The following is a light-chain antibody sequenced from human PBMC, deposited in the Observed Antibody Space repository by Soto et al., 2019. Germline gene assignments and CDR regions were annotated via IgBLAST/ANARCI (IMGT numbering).Light chain of an antibody. V-gene: IGKV3-20*01. CDR3: PPNGSLPVT. J-gene: IGKJ5*01. Sequence: EIVLTQSPGTLSLSPGERATLSCRASQSLSGGYLAWFQQKPGQTPRLLIYSASNRATGIPDRFSGSGSGKDFTPTLSRPGPEDFVVYYCPPNGSLPVTFGQGTRLEIK. CDR2: SAS. CDR1: QSLSGGY.